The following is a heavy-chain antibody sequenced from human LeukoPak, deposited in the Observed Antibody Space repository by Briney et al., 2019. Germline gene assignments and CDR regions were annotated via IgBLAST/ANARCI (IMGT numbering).Heavy chain of an antibody. CDR1: GGSISSSSYY. V-gene: IGHV4-39*01. CDR2: IFYGGTT. D-gene: IGHD6-13*01. J-gene: IGHJ4*02. CDR3: ARLTGGSWPLDY. Sequence: SETLSLTCTVSGGSISSSSYYWGWIRQPPGKGLEWIGSIFYGGTTYYNPSLKSRVTISVDTSKNQFSLKLSSVTAADTAVYYCARLTGGSWPLDYWGQGTLVTVSS.